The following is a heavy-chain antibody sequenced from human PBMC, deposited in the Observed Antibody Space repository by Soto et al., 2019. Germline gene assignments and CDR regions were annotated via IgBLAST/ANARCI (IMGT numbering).Heavy chain of an antibody. V-gene: IGHV1-69*01. CDR1: GGTFSSYA. D-gene: IGHD3-3*01. CDR3: ARSNTYYDFWSGYYKAHYYYYYYGMDV. J-gene: IGHJ6*02. CDR2: IIPIFGTA. Sequence: QVQLVQSGAEVKKPGSSVKVSCKASGGTFSSYAISWVRQAPGQGLEWMGGIIPIFGTANYAQKFQGRVTITEDESTSPAYMELSSLRSEDTAVYYCARSNTYYDFWSGYYKAHYYYYYYGMDVWGQGTTVTVSS.